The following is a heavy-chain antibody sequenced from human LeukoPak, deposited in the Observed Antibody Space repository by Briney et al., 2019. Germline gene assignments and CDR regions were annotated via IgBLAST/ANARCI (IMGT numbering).Heavy chain of an antibody. V-gene: IGHV3-53*01. Sequence: GGSLRLSCAASGFTFSNNYMNWVRQAPGKGLEWVSVIYGGVNTYYADSLKGRFTISIDNSKNTLYLQMNSLRAEDTAVYYCAKAGIRDIVVVPAARPGGFDPWGQGTLVTVSS. CDR3: AKAGIRDIVVVPAARPGGFDP. D-gene: IGHD2-2*01. CDR1: GFTFSNNY. J-gene: IGHJ5*02. CDR2: IYGGVNT.